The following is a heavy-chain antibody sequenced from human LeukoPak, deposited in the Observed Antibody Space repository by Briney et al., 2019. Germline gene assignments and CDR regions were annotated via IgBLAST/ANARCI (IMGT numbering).Heavy chain of an antibody. CDR2: ISNSGTKI. Sequence: PGGSLRLSCAASGFTFRDYYMTWIRQAPGKGLEWVSYISNSGTKIYNADSVKGRFTISRDNAKNSLYLQMNSPRAEDTAMYYCARAFNDAFDIWGQGTMVTVSS. J-gene: IGHJ3*02. CDR3: ARAFNDAFDI. V-gene: IGHV3-11*04. CDR1: GFTFRDYY.